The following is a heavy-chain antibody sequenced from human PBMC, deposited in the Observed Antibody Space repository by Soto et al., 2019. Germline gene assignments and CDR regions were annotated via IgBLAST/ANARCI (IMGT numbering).Heavy chain of an antibody. CDR2: ISAYNGNT. CDR3: ARGGAVAGLVGDAFDI. CDR1: GYTFTSYG. Sequence: GASVTVSCKASGYTFTSYGISWVRQAPAQGLEWMGWISAYNGNTNYAQKLQGRVTMTTDTSTSTAYMELRRLRSDDTAVCYCARGGAVAGLVGDAFDIWGQGTMVTVSS. V-gene: IGHV1-18*01. D-gene: IGHD6-19*01. J-gene: IGHJ3*02.